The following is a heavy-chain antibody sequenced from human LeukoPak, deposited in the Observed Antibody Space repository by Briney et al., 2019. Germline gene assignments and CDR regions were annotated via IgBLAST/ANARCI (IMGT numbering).Heavy chain of an antibody. CDR1: GFTFSTYE. CDR2: ISSSGNTI. V-gene: IGHV3-48*03. D-gene: IGHD3-10*01. Sequence: GGSLRLSCAASGFTFSTYEMNWVRQAPGKGLEWVSYISSSGNTIYYADSVKGRFTISRDNAKNSLYLQMNTLKAEDTAVYYCAKDRSYYYGSAPTDYWGQGTLVTVSS. CDR3: AKDRSYYYGSAPTDY. J-gene: IGHJ4*02.